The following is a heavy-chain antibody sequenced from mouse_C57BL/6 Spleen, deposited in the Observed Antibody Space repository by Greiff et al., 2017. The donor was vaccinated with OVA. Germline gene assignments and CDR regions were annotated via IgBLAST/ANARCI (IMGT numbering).Heavy chain of an antibody. Sequence: VKLMESGPELVKPGASVKISCKASGYAFSSSWMNWVKQRPGKGLEWIGRIYPGDGDTNYNGKFKGKATLTADKSSSTAYMQLSSLTSEDSAVYFCARWHYYGSSYFDYWGKGTTLTVSS. CDR3: ARWHYYGSSYFDY. J-gene: IGHJ2*01. V-gene: IGHV1-82*01. D-gene: IGHD1-1*01. CDR2: IYPGDGDT. CDR1: GYAFSSSW.